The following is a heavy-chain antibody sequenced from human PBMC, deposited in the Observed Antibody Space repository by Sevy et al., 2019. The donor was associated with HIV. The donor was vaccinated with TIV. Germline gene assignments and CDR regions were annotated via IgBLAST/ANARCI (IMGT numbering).Heavy chain of an antibody. D-gene: IGHD3-22*01. Sequence: GGSLRLSCAASGFTFSNYGMHWVRQAPGKGLEWVAVIWNDGSNKYYADSVKGRFTISRDNSKNTLYLQMNSLRVEDTAVYFCARGGDFNDRSAKRDFDYWGQGTLVTFSS. CDR2: IWNDGSNK. CDR1: GFTFSNYG. V-gene: IGHV3-33*01. J-gene: IGHJ4*02. CDR3: ARGGDFNDRSAKRDFDY.